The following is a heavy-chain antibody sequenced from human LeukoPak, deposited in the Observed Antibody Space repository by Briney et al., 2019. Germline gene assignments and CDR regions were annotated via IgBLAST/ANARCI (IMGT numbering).Heavy chain of an antibody. V-gene: IGHV4-34*01. Sequence: SETLSLTCAVYGGSFSGYYWSWIRQPPGRGLEWIGEINHSGSTNYNPSLKSRVTISVDTPKNQFSLKLSSVTAADTAVYYCARPRVTEWFEAFDIWGQGTMVTVSS. CDR1: GGSFSGYY. J-gene: IGHJ3*02. D-gene: IGHD3-3*01. CDR3: ARPRVTEWFEAFDI. CDR2: INHSGST.